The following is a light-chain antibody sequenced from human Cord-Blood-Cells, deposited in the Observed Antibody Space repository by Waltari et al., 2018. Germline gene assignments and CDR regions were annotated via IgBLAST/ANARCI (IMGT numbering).Light chain of an antibody. CDR2: WAS. CDR1: QSVLYSPNNKNY. Sequence: DIVMTQSPDSLAGSLGERATINCMSSQSVLYSPNNKNYLAWYQQKPGQPPKLLIYWASTRESGVPDRFSGSGSGTDFTLTISSLQAEDVAVYYCQQYYSTPQTFGQGTKVEIK. V-gene: IGKV4-1*01. CDR3: QQYYSTPQT. J-gene: IGKJ1*01.